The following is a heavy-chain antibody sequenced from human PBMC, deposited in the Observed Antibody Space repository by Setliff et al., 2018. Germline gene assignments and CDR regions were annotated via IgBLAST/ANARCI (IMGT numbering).Heavy chain of an antibody. D-gene: IGHD4-17*01. Sequence: SVKVSCKASGGTFSSYAISWVRQAPGQGLEWMGGIIPIFGTANYAQKFQGRVTITTDESTSTAYMDMSSLRSEDTAVYYCASYEGDDYGDYYFDYWGQGTLVTVSS. CDR2: IIPIFGTA. V-gene: IGHV1-69*05. CDR3: ASYEGDDYGDYYFDY. J-gene: IGHJ4*02. CDR1: GGTFSSYA.